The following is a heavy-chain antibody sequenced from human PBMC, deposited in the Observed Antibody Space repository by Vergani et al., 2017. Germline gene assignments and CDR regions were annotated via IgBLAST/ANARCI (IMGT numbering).Heavy chain of an antibody. D-gene: IGHD3-3*01. Sequence: QVQLQESGPGLVKPSETLSLTCTVSGGSLSSYYWSWLRQPPGKELEWIGYIYYSGSTNYNPSLKSRVTISVDTSKNQFSLKLSSVTAAETAVYYCARDRPIFGDGMDVWGQGTTVTVSS. CDR2: IYYSGST. V-gene: IGHV4-59*01. J-gene: IGHJ6*02. CDR1: GGSLSSYY. CDR3: ARDRPIFGDGMDV.